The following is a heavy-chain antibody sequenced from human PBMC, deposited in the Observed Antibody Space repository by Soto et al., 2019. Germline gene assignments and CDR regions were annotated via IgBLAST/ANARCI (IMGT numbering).Heavy chain of an antibody. CDR1: GYIFTSFW. J-gene: IGHJ6*02. V-gene: IGHV5-51*01. D-gene: IGHD3-10*01. CDR3: ARLSGYYGSGTGRYYYYGMDV. CDR2: IYPGDSDT. Sequence: PGASLNISCKGSGYIFTSFWIGWVRQMPGKGLEWMGIIYPGDSDTRYSPSFQGQVTISADKSISTAYLQWSRLKASDTAMYYCARLSGYYGSGTGRYYYYGMDVWGQGTTVTVSS.